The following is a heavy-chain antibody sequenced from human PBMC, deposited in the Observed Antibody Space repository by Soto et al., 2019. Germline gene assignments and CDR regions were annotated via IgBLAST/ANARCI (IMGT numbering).Heavy chain of an antibody. D-gene: IGHD6-13*01. Sequence: WGSLRLSCAASGFTFSSYAMHWVRQAPGKGLEWVAVISYDGSNKYYADSVKGRFTISRDNSKNTLYLQMNSLRAEDTAVYYCARDGRRIAAAGPMFDYWGQGTLVTVSS. J-gene: IGHJ4*02. V-gene: IGHV3-30-3*01. CDR3: ARDGRRIAAAGPMFDY. CDR2: ISYDGSNK. CDR1: GFTFSSYA.